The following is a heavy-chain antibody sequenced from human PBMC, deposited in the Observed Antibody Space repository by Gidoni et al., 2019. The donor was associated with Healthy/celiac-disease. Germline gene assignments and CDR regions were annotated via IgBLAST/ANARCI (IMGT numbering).Heavy chain of an antibody. V-gene: IGHV5-51*01. D-gene: IGHD6-13*01. CDR3: ARRDVTIAAVDY. Sequence: ELQLVQSGAEVKKPGEPLRISGKGSGCSFTSYWIGWVRQMPGKGLEWMGISYPGDSDTRYSPSFHGQVTISADKSISTAYLQWSSLKASDTAMYYCARRDVTIAAVDYWGQGTLVTVSS. CDR1: GCSFTSYW. CDR2: SYPGDSDT. J-gene: IGHJ4*02.